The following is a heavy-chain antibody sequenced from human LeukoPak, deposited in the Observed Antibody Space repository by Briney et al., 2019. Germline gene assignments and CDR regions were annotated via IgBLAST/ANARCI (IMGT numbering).Heavy chain of an antibody. D-gene: IGHD4-17*01. J-gene: IGHJ6*02. Sequence: GGSLRVSCAASGFAVSSNYMSWVGQAPGKGLDWVSVIYSGGITYYADSVNGRSTISKDNTKHPLYLHTNSLRAEDTAVYYCAREGGPTVPPRSLWRPDYKYYGMDVWGQGTTVTVSS. V-gene: IGHV3-53*01. CDR3: AREGGPTVPPRSLWRPDYKYYGMDV. CDR2: IYSGGIT. CDR1: GFAVSSNY.